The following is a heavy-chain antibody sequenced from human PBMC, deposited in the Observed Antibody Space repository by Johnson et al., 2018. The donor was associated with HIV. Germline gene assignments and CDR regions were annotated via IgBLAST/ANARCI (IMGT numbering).Heavy chain of an antibody. Sequence: MQLVESGGGVVQPGGSLRLSCAASGFTFSSYGMHWVRQAPGKGLEWVAVISYDGSNKYYADSVKGRFTISRDNSKNTLYVQMNSLRPEDTAVYYCASGDADGFWGQGTMVTVSS. V-gene: IGHV3-30*19. CDR3: ASGDADGF. CDR1: GFTFSSYG. J-gene: IGHJ3*01. CDR2: ISYDGSNK.